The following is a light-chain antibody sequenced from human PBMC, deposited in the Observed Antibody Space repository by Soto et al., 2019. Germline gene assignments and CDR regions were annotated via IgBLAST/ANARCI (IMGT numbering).Light chain of an antibody. J-gene: IGKJ5*01. Sequence: IQLTQSPSSLSASVGDRVTITCRASQGIRNPLAWYQQKPGKGPKLLIYLASTLQSGVPSRFSGSGSGTDFTLTIISLQPEDFSTYYCQQVDSYPITFGQGTRLEIK. CDR2: LAS. V-gene: IGKV1-9*01. CDR1: QGIRNP. CDR3: QQVDSYPIT.